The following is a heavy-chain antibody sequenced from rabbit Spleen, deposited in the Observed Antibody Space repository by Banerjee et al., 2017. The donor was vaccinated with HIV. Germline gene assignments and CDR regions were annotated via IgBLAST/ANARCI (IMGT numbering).Heavy chain of an antibody. Sequence: QSLEESGGGLVKPGASLTLTCKASGFSFNSDYDMCWVRQAPGKGLEWVACAYAGSSGSTYSVTWAKGRFTISKTSSTTVTLQMTSLTAADTATYFCARDAGTSFSTYGMDLWGQGTLVNVS. CDR3: ARDAGTSFSTYGMDL. D-gene: IGHD8-1*01. CDR1: GFSFNSDYD. J-gene: IGHJ6*01. CDR2: AYAGSSGST. V-gene: IGHV1S40*01.